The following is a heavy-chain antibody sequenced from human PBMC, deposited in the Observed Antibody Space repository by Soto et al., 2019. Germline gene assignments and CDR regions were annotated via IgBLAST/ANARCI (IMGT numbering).Heavy chain of an antibody. V-gene: IGHV3-21*01. CDR2: IGSSTSYT. CDR1: GFTFSSYS. J-gene: IGHJ6*02. Sequence: PGGSLRLSCAASGFTFSSYSMNWVRQAPGKGLEWVSTIGSSTSYTYYADSVKGRFTISRDNARNSLYLQMNSLRAEDTAVYYCTRDRATVESRSYYLSYGMDVWGQGTKVTVYS. CDR3: TRDRATVESRSYYLSYGMDV. D-gene: IGHD4-17*01.